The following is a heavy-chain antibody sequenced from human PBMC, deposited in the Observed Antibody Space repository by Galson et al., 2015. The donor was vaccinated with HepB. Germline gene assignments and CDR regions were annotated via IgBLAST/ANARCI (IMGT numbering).Heavy chain of an antibody. Sequence: SVKVSCKASGVTFSSNTISWVRQAPGQGLEWMGGIIPIFGSANYAQNFQGRVTITADESTSTTYMELSSLRSEDTAVYYCARAYYDSREPSPGYWGQGTLVTVSS. D-gene: IGHD3-22*01. J-gene: IGHJ4*02. V-gene: IGHV1-69*13. CDR3: ARAYYDSREPSPGY. CDR2: IIPIFGSA. CDR1: GVTFSSNT.